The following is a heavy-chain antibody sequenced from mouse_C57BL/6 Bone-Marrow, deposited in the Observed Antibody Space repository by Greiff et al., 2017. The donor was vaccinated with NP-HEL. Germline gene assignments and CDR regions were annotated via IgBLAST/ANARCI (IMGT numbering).Heavy chain of an antibody. Sequence: VQLQQSGGGLGKPGGSRNPSCAASGSTSSDYGMHWVRQVPEKGLEWVAYISSGSSTIYYADTVKGRFTISRDNAKNTLFLQMTSLRSEDTAMYYCARRGPEGYFDYWGQGTTLTVSS. CDR2: ISSGSSTI. J-gene: IGHJ2*01. V-gene: IGHV5-17*01. CDR1: GSTSSDYG. CDR3: ARRGPEGYFDY.